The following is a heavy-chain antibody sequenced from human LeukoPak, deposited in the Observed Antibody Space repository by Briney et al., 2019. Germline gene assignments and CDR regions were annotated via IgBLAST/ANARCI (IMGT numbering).Heavy chain of an antibody. J-gene: IGHJ4*02. CDR3: ARGLRGGHYYDRSGYYAY. Sequence: SVKVSCKASGGTFSNYAFSWVRQAPGQGLEWMGGIIPIFGTADYAQKFQGRVTITADESTSTAYMELRSLRSEDTAVYYCARGLRGGHYYDRSGYYAYWGQGTLVTVSS. CDR1: GGTFSNYA. D-gene: IGHD3-22*01. CDR2: IIPIFGTA. V-gene: IGHV1-69*01.